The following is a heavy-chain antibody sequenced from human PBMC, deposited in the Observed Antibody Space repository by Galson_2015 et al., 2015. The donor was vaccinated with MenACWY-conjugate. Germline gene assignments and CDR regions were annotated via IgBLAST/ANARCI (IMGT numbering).Heavy chain of an antibody. D-gene: IGHD1-26*01. CDR3: ARHPPGGRGMDV. V-gene: IGHV5-51*01. J-gene: IGHJ6*02. CDR2: ISPGDSNT. CDR1: GYIFTTYW. Sequence: QSGAAVTKPGDSLQISCKASGYIFTTYWIAWVRQMPGKGLEWMGLISPGDSNTRYSPSFQGQVTISADKSISTAYLQWSSLKASDTAMYYCARHPPGGRGMDVWGQGTTVTVSS.